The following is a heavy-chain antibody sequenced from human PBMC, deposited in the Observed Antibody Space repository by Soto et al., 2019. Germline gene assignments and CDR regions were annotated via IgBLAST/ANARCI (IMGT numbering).Heavy chain of an antibody. D-gene: IGHD2-21*02. J-gene: IGHJ4*02. V-gene: IGHV1-69*13. CDR3: ARDVMYCGGDCYSI. CDR2: IIPVLGTA. Sequence: SVKVSCKASGVTYNTFAVSWVRQAPGQGLEWMGGIIPVLGTANYAQKFQGRVTITADESTSTAYMELSSLRSEDTAVYYCARDVMYCGGDCYSIWGQGTLVTVSS. CDR1: GVTYNTFA.